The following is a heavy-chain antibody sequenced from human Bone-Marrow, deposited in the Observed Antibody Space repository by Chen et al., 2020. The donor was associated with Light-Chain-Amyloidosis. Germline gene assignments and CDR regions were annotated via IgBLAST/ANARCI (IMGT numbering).Heavy chain of an antibody. CDR2: ISTSGYSI. Sequence: EVQLVESGGGLVQPAGSLRLSCAASGFSFSDYEMNWVRQAPGKGLEWISYISTSGYSIYYADSVKGRFTISRDNAKNSLFLQLNSLRAEDTAVYYCAREGYYDSSGFHDAFDMWGQGTMVTVSS. J-gene: IGHJ3*02. V-gene: IGHV3-48*03. D-gene: IGHD3-22*01. CDR3: AREGYYDSSGFHDAFDM. CDR1: GFSFSDYE.